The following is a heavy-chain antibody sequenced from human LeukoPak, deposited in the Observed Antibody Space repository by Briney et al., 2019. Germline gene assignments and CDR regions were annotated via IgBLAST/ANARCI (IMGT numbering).Heavy chain of an antibody. J-gene: IGHJ4*02. D-gene: IGHD5-12*01. V-gene: IGHV5-10-1*01. CDR2: IDPSDSYT. Sequence: GESLRISCMGSGYRFTSYWITWVRQMPGKGLEWMGRIDPSDSYTKYSPSFQGHVTISADKSISTGYLQWSSLKASDTAMYYCASGNDYRLDYWGQGTLVTVSS. CDR3: ASGNDYRLDY. CDR1: GYRFTSYW.